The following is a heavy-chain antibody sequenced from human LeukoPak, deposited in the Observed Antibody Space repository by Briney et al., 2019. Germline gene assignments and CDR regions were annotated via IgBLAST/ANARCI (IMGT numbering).Heavy chain of an antibody. D-gene: IGHD2/OR15-2a*01. CDR1: GDSISSSY. CDR2: IYYSGNT. J-gene: IGHJ4*02. CDR3: ARHRNFFDY. V-gene: IGHV4-59*01. Sequence: KPSETLSLTCTVSGDSISSSYWSWIRQPPGKGLEWIGYIYYSGNTNYNPSLKSRVTISVDTSRNWFSLKLSSVTAADTAVYYCARHRNFFDYWGQGILVTVSS.